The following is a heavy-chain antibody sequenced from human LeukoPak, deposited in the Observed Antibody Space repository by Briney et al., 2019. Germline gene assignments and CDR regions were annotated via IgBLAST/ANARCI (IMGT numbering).Heavy chain of an antibody. J-gene: IGHJ4*02. V-gene: IGHV3-23*01. D-gene: IGHD2-15*01. CDR3: AKGRGGSSYSTLDS. CDR1: GFTFSSYA. CDR2: IGDST. Sequence: GGSLRLSCAASGFTFSSYAMSWVRQAPGKGLEWVSVIGDSTFYQGSVKGRFTISRDSSKNTLYLEMNSLRVEDTAVYHCAKGRGGSSYSTLDSWGQGTLVTVSS.